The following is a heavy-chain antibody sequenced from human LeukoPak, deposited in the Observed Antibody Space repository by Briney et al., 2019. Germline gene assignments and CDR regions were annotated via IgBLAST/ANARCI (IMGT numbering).Heavy chain of an antibody. V-gene: IGHV3-23*01. Sequence: PGGSLRLSCAASGFTFSSCAMSWVRQAPGKGLEWVSAISGSGGSTYYADSVKGRFTISRDNSKNTLYLQMNSLRAEDTAVNYCAKSKSHPPRYYFDYWGQGTLVTVSS. CDR1: GFTFSSCA. CDR3: AKSKSHPPRYYFDY. CDR2: ISGSGGST. J-gene: IGHJ4*02.